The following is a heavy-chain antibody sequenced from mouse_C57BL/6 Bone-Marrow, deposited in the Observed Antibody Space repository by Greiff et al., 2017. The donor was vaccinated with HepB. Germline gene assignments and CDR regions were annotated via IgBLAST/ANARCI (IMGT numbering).Heavy chain of an antibody. J-gene: IGHJ3*01. CDR1: GFSFNTYA. Sequence: DVKLVESGGGLVQPKGSLKLSCAASGFSFNTYAMNWVRQAPGKGLEWVARIRSKSNNYATYYADSVKDRFTISRDDSESMLYLQMNNLKTEDTAMYYCVRTPIAYWGQGTLVTVSA. CDR2: IRSKSNNYAT. V-gene: IGHV10-1*01. CDR3: VRTPIAY.